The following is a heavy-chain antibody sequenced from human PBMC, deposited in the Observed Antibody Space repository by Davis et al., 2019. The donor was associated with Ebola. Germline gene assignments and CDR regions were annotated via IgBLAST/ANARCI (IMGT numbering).Heavy chain of an antibody. J-gene: IGHJ4*02. CDR2: IKQDGSEK. V-gene: IGHV3-7*01. CDR3: ARDIVVVVAALDYFDY. CDR1: GFTFSSYW. D-gene: IGHD2-15*01. Sequence: GESLKISCAASGFTFSSYWMSWVRQAPGKGLEWVANIKQDGSEKYYVDSVKGRFTISRDNAKNSLYLQMNSLRAEDTAVYYCARDIVVVVAALDYFDYWGQGTLVTVSS.